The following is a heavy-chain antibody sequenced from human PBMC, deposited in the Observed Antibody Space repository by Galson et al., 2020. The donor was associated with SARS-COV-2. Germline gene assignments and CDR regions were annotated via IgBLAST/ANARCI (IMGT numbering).Heavy chain of an antibody. V-gene: IGHV3-33*01. Sequence: QLGESLKISCAASGFTFSSYGMHWVRQAPGKGLEWVAVIWYDGSNKYYADSVKGRFTISRDNSKNTLYLQMNSLRAEDTAVYYCAREGYYDSRPLDYWGQGTLVTVSS. D-gene: IGHD3-22*01. CDR3: AREGYYDSRPLDY. J-gene: IGHJ4*02. CDR2: IWYDGSNK. CDR1: GFTFSSYG.